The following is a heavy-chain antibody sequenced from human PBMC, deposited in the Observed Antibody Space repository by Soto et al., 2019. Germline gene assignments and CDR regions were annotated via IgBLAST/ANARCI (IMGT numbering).Heavy chain of an antibody. CDR3: RSEWFSWGYYMDV. CDR1: GFTFSNAW. J-gene: IGHJ6*03. D-gene: IGHD3-3*01. V-gene: IGHV3-15*01. CDR2: IKSKTDGGTT. Sequence: EVQLVESGGGLVKPGGSLRLSCAASGFTFSNAWMSWVRQAPGKGLEWVGRIKSKTDGGTTDYAAPVKGRFTISRDDSKNTLYLQMNSLKTEDTAVYYPRSEWFSWGYYMDVWGKGTTVTVSS.